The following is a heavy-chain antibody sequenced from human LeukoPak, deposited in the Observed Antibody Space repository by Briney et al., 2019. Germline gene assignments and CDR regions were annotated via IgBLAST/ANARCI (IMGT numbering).Heavy chain of an antibody. CDR1: GGSFSGYY. CDR2: INHSGST. V-gene: IGHV4-34*01. J-gene: IGHJ6*03. Sequence: SETLSLTCAVYGGSFSGYYWSWIRQPPGKGLEWIGEINHSGSTNYNPSLKSRVTILVDTSKNQFSLKVSSVTAADTAVYYCARGNYYYYYMDVWGKGTTVTISS. CDR3: ARGNYYYYYMDV.